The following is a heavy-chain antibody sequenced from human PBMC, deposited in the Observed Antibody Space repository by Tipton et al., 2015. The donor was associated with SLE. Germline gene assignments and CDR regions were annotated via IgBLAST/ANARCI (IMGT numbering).Heavy chain of an antibody. J-gene: IGHJ3*02. V-gene: IGHV3-11*03. CDR3: ASNAFDI. CDR1: GFTLSDYY. CDR2: ISSTNTYT. Sequence: SLRLSCAASGFTLSDYYMHWIRQAPGKGLEWVSNISSTNTYTDYADSVKGRFSISRDNAKNSLFLQMNSLRAEDTAVYYCASNAFDIWGQGTMVTVSS.